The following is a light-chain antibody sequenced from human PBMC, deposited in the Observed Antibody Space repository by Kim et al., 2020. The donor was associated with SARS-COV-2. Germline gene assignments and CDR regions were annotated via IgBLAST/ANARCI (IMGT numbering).Light chain of an antibody. V-gene: IGLV3-19*01. CDR2: GKN. J-gene: IGLJ3*02. CDR1: SLRNYY. Sequence: ALGKTVRIKCQGDSLRNYYASWYQQKPGQAPVLVIYGKNNRPSGIPDRFSGSRSGNTVSLTITGAQAEDEADYYCNSRDSTGNHLVFGGGTQLTVL. CDR3: NSRDSTGNHLV.